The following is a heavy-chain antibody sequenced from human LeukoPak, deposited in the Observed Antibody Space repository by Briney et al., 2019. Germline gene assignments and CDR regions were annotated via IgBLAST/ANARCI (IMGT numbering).Heavy chain of an antibody. CDR3: AKEAVNYYYYYYGMDV. J-gene: IGHJ6*02. CDR1: GFTFSSYA. D-gene: IGHD4-17*01. CDR2: ISGSGGST. V-gene: IGHV3-23*01. Sequence: HPGGSLRLSCAASGFTFSSYAMSWVRQAPGKGLEWVSAISGSGGSTYYADSVKGRFTISRDNSKNTLYLQMNSLRAEDTAVYYCAKEAVNYYYYYYGMDVWGQGTTVTVSS.